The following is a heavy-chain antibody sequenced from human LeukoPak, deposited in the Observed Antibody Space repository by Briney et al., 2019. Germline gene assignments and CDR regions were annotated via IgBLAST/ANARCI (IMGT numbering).Heavy chain of an antibody. J-gene: IGHJ5*02. D-gene: IGHD2-15*01. CDR3: ARVVVVAATPSWFDP. Sequence: SETLSLTCTVSGGSTSSGDYYWSWIRQPPGKGLEWIGYIYYSGSTYYNPSLKSRVTISVDTSKNQFSLRLSSVTAADTAVYYCARVVVVAATPSWFDPWGQGTLVTVSS. CDR2: IYYSGST. V-gene: IGHV4-30-4*01. CDR1: GGSTSSGDYY.